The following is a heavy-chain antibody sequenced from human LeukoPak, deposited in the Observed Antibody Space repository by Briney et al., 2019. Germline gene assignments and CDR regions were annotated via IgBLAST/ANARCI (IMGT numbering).Heavy chain of an antibody. J-gene: IGHJ4*02. CDR3: ARVPRGLYYDSSGYYGFDY. CDR1: GYTFTDYY. Sequence: ASVKVSCKASGYTFTDYYLHWVRQAPGQGLEWMGWISAYNGNTNYAQKLQGRVTMTTDTSTSTAYMELRSLRSDDTAVYYCARVPRGLYYDSSGYYGFDYWGQGTLVTVSS. D-gene: IGHD3-22*01. CDR2: ISAYNGNT. V-gene: IGHV1-18*04.